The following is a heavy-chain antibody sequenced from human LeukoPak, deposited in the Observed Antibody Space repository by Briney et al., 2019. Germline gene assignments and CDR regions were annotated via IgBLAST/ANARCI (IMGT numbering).Heavy chain of an antibody. CDR3: ARRWGTTDGSVT. J-gene: IGHJ3*01. CDR1: GYSFTSYC. CDR2: IYPGDSDT. Sequence: AESLQSPSKGAGYSFTSYCSGWVRQMPGKGLEWMGIIYPGDSDTRYSPSFQGQVTISADKSISTAYLQWSSLKASDTAMYYCARRWGTTDGSVTWGERTLVTVSS. D-gene: IGHD2/OR15-2a*01. V-gene: IGHV5-51*01.